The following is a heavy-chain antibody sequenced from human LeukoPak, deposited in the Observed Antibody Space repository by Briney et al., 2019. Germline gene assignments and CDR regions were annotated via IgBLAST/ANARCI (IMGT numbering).Heavy chain of an antibody. J-gene: IGHJ3*02. CDR1: GFTFSSYE. CDR3: AREAYSSAWYPSAFDI. Sequence: GGSLRLSCEASGFTFSSYEMNWVRQAPGKGLEWVSYISTSGTTIYYADSVKGRFTISRDNAKNSLYLQMNSLRAEDTAVYYCAREAYSSAWYPSAFDIWGQGTMVSVS. V-gene: IGHV3-48*03. CDR2: ISTSGTTI. D-gene: IGHD6-19*01.